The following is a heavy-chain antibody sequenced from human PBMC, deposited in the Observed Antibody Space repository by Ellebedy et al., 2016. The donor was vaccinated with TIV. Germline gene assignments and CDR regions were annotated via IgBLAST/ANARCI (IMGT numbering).Heavy chain of an antibody. Sequence: SETLSLXCTVSGYSISSGYYWGWIRQPPGKGLEWIGSIYHSGSTYYNPSLKSRVTISVDTSKNQFSLKLSSVTAADTAVYYCAREIVVVPAASMDVWGKGTTVTVSS. D-gene: IGHD2-2*01. CDR3: AREIVVVPAASMDV. V-gene: IGHV4-38-2*02. CDR2: IYHSGST. CDR1: GYSISSGYY. J-gene: IGHJ6*03.